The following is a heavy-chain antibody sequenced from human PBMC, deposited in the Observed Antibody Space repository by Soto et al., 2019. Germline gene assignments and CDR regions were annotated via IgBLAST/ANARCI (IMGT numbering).Heavy chain of an antibody. CDR3: VRGQPHRITIFEVVIRSYDYGMDV. CDR1: GGSFTGYY. CDR2: INYRGSS. D-gene: IGHD3-3*02. Sequence: SETQSLTCAVYGGSFTGYYWTWIRQTPGKGLEWIGEINYRGSSYYNPSLESRISMAVDTSKNQFSLKLRSVTAADTAVYFCVRGQPHRITIFEVVIRSYDYGMDVWGQGTTVTVSS. V-gene: IGHV4-34*01. J-gene: IGHJ6*02.